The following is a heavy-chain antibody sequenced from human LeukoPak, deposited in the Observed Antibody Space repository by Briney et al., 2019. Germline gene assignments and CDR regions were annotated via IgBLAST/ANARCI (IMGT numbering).Heavy chain of an antibody. D-gene: IGHD2-2*01. CDR1: GYSFTSYW. CDR2: IYPGDSDT. J-gene: IGHJ3*02. CDR3: ARPGYCSSTSCYQDAFDI. Sequence: GESLKISCKGSGYSFTSYWNGWVRQMPGKGLEWMGIIYPGDSDTRYSPSFQGQVTISADKSISTAYLQWSSLKASDTAMYYCARPGYCSSTSCYQDAFDIWGQGTMVTVSS. V-gene: IGHV5-51*01.